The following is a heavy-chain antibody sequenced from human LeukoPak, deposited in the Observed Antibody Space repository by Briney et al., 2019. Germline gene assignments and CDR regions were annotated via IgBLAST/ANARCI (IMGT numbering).Heavy chain of an antibody. Sequence: GASVKVSCKASGYTFTSYGISWLRQAPGQGLEWMGWISAYNGNTNYAQKLQGRVTMTTDTSTSTAYMELRSLRSDDTAVYYCARGSGDIVVVPAAIPLDYWGQGTLVTVSS. V-gene: IGHV1-18*01. D-gene: IGHD2-2*01. CDR1: GYTFTSYG. CDR3: ARGSGDIVVVPAAIPLDY. J-gene: IGHJ4*02. CDR2: ISAYNGNT.